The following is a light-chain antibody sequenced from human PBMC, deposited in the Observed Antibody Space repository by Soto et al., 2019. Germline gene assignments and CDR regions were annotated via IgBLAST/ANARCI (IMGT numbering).Light chain of an antibody. CDR2: DAS. Sequence: EILMTQSPVTLSVSPGERATLSCRASQSFSSNLAWYQQKPGQAPRLLIYDASTRATGIPARFSGSGSGTEFTLSISSLQSEDFAVYYCQPYNNWPLTFGGGAKVESK. V-gene: IGKV3-15*01. CDR1: QSFSSN. J-gene: IGKJ4*01. CDR3: QPYNNWPLT.